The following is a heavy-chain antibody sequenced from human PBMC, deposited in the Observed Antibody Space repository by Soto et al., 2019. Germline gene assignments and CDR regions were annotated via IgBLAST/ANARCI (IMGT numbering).Heavy chain of an antibody. CDR3: AISVVVPAPPPHIDY. V-gene: IGHV1-69*13. D-gene: IGHD2-2*01. CDR1: GGTFSSYA. CDR2: IIPIFGTA. J-gene: IGHJ4*02. Sequence: SVKVSCKASGGTFSSYAISWVRQAPGQGLEWMGGIIPIFGTANYAQKFQGRVTITADESTSTAYMELSSLRSEDTAVYYCAISVVVPAPPPHIDYWGPGTLVTVSS.